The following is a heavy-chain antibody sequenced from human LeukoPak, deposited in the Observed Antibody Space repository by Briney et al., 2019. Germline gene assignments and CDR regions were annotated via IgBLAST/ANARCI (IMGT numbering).Heavy chain of an antibody. CDR1: GGSISSYY. V-gene: IGHV4-59*01. J-gene: IGHJ5*02. CDR3: ARAHYGDTNWFDP. CDR2: IYYSGST. Sequence: SSETLSLTCTVSGGSISSYYWSWIRQPPGKGLEWIGYIYYSGSTNYNPSLKSRVTISVDTSKNQFSLKLSSVTAADTAVYYCARAHYGDTNWFDPWGQGTLVTVSS. D-gene: IGHD4-17*01.